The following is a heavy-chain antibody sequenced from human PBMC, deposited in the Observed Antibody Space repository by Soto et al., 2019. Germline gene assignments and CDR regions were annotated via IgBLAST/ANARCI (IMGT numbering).Heavy chain of an antibody. CDR2: IYYSGST. V-gene: IGHV4-30-4*01. D-gene: IGHD5-18*01. CDR1: GGSISSGYYY. J-gene: IGHJ4*02. Sequence: PSETLSLTCTVSGGSISSGYYYWSWIRQPPGKGLEWIGYIYYSGSTYYNPSLKSRVTISVDTSKNQFSLKLSSVTAADTAVYYCASSPGNVDTVFDYWGQGTLVTVSS. CDR3: ASSPGNVDTVFDY.